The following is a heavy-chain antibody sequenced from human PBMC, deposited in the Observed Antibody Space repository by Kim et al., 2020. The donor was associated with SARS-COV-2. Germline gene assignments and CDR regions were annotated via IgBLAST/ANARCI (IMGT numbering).Heavy chain of an antibody. CDR1: GGAIGSSSYY. CDR3: ARPLSSYGEYRY. D-gene: IGHD4-17*01. Sequence: SETLSLTCTVSGGAIGSSSYYWGWIRQPPGKGLEWIGSMYYTGSTYYSPSLKSRVTISVDTSKNQFSLKLSSVTAADTAVYYCARPLSSYGEYRYWGQGTLVTVSS. CDR2: MYYTGST. J-gene: IGHJ4*02. V-gene: IGHV4-39*01.